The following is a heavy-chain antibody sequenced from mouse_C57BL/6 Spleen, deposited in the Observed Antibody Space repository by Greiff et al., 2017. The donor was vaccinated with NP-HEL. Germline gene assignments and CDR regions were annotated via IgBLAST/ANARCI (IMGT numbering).Heavy chain of an antibody. CDR1: GYAFSSSW. Sequence: VQLQQSGPELVKPGASVKISCKASGYAFSSSWMNWVKQRPGKGLEWIGRIYPGDGDTKYNGKFKGKATLTADKSSSTAYMQLSSLTSEDSAVYFCARSGNYGSHFAMDYWGQGTSVTVSS. J-gene: IGHJ4*01. D-gene: IGHD1-1*01. CDR2: IYPGDGDT. CDR3: ARSGNYGSHFAMDY. V-gene: IGHV1-82*01.